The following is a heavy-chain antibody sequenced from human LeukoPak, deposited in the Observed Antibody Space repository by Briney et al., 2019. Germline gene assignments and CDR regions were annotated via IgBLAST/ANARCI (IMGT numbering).Heavy chain of an antibody. D-gene: IGHD1-26*01. V-gene: IGHV3-23*01. CDR1: GFTFSSYA. CDR2: ISGSGGST. CDR3: AKGLPGWELLTSYYYYGMGV. Sequence: GGSLRLSCAASGFTFSSYAMSWVRQAPGKGLEWVSAISGSGGSTYYADSVKGRFTISRDNSKNTLYLQMNSLRAEDTAVYYCAKGLPGWELLTSYYYYGMGVWGQGTTVTVSS. J-gene: IGHJ6*02.